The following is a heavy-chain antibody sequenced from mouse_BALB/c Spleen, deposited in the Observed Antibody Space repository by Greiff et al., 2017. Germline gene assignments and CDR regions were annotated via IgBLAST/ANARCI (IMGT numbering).Heavy chain of an antibody. Sequence: EVKLMESGGGLVKPGGSLKLSCAASGFTFSSYAMSWVRQTPEKRLEWVASISSGGSTYYPDSVKGRFTISRDNARNILYLQMSSLRSEDTAMYYCARDRYDDAMDYWGQGTSVTVSS. CDR1: GFTFSSYA. V-gene: IGHV5-6-5*01. CDR3: ARDRYDDAMDY. J-gene: IGHJ4*01. CDR2: ISSGGST. D-gene: IGHD2-14*01.